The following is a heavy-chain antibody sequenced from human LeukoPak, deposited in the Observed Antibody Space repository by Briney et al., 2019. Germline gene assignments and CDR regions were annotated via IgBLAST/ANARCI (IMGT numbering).Heavy chain of an antibody. D-gene: IGHD3-22*01. CDR3: ARERITMIVGAFDI. CDR1: GFTFSSYG. J-gene: IGHJ3*02. CDR2: ISYDGSNK. V-gene: IGHV3-30*19. Sequence: SLRLSCAVSGFTFSSYGMHWVRQAPGKGLEWVAVISYDGSNKYYADSVKGRFTISRDNSKNTLYLQMNSLRAEDTAVYYCARERITMIVGAFDIWGQGTMVTVSS.